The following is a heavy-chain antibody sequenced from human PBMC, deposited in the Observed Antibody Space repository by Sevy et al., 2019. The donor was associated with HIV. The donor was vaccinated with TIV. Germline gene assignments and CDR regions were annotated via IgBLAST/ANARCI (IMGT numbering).Heavy chain of an antibody. V-gene: IGHV3-21*01. Sequence: GGSLRLSCAASGFTFSSYSMNWVRQAPGKGLEWVSSISSSSSYIYYADSVKGRFTISRDNAKNSLYLQMNSLRAKDTAVYYCARVGYDSSGYYANDAFDIWGQGTMVTVSS. J-gene: IGHJ3*02. CDR3: ARVGYDSSGYYANDAFDI. CDR2: ISSSSSYI. D-gene: IGHD3-22*01. CDR1: GFTFSSYS.